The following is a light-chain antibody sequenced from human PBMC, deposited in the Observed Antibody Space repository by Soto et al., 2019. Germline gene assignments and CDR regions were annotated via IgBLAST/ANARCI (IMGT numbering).Light chain of an antibody. CDR1: QSVSSSY. CDR2: GVS. CDR3: QQYNNWPRT. V-gene: IGKV3-15*01. J-gene: IGKJ1*01. Sequence: EIVLTQSPGTLSLSPGERATLSCRASQSVSSSYLAWYQQTPGQAPRLLIYGVSTRATGIPARFSGSGSGTDFILTISSLQSEDSAVYYCQQYNNWPRTFGQGTKVDIK.